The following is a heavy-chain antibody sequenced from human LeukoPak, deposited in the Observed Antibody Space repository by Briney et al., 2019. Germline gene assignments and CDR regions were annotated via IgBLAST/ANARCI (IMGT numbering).Heavy chain of an antibody. CDR3: ARDLLSAGNAFDI. V-gene: IGHV4-59*01. CDR2: IYYSGST. Sequence: SETLSLTCTVSGGSISSYYWSWIRQPPGKGLEWIGYIYYSGSTNYNPSLKSRVTISVDTSKNQFSLKLSSVTAADTAVYYCARDLLSAGNAFDIWGQGTMVTVSS. J-gene: IGHJ3*02. D-gene: IGHD3-10*01. CDR1: GGSISSYY.